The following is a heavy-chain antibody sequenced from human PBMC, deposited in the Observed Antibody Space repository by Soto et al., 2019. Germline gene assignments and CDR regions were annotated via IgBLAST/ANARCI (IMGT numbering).Heavy chain of an antibody. CDR1: GGTFSSYA. CDR2: IIPIFGTA. V-gene: IGHV1-69*12. CDR3: ARPPRHYYCYSMDV. J-gene: IGHJ6*02. Sequence: QVQLVQSGAEVKKPGSSVKVSCKASGGTFSSYAISWVRQAPGQGLEWMGGIIPIFGTADYAQKFQGRVTITADESTSTAYMDLSSLRSEDTPVYCCARPPRHYYCYSMDVWGQGTTVTVSS.